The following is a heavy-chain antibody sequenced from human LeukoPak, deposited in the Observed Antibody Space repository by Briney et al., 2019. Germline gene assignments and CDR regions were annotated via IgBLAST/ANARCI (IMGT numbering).Heavy chain of an antibody. Sequence: SETLSLTCTVSGGSISSFYWSWIRQPPGKGLEWIGYIYYTGSTNYNPSLKSRVTISVDTSKNQFSLKLSSVTAADTAVFYCARHMCSGGSCYSYYFDYWGQGTLVTVSS. J-gene: IGHJ4*02. D-gene: IGHD2-15*01. CDR1: GGSISSFY. V-gene: IGHV4-59*08. CDR2: IYYTGST. CDR3: ARHMCSGGSCYSYYFDY.